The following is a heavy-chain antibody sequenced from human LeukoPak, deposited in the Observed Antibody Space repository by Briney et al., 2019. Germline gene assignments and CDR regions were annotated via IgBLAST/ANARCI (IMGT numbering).Heavy chain of an antibody. D-gene: IGHD2-15*01. Sequence: PWETLSLTCTASGGSISSYYWSWLRQPAGKGLEWIGRIYTSGSTNYNPSLKSRVTMSVDTSKNQFSLKLSSVTDADTAVYYCARDAGGSWYDSFDYCGQGTLVTVSS. J-gene: IGHJ4*02. CDR1: GGSISSYY. CDR3: ARDAGGSWYDSFDY. V-gene: IGHV4-4*07. CDR2: IYTSGST.